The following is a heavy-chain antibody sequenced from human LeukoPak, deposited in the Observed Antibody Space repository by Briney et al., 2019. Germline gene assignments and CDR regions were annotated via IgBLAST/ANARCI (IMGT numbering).Heavy chain of an antibody. CDR1: GYAFTNYA. V-gene: IGHV3-7*04. Sequence: SCKASGYAFTNYAISWVRQAPGKGLEWVANIKQDGSEKYYVDSVKGRFTISRDNAKNSLYLQMNSLRAEDTAVYYCARDRLRGEVATIPFYWGQGTLVTVSS. CDR3: ARDRLRGEVATIPFY. J-gene: IGHJ4*02. CDR2: IKQDGSEK. D-gene: IGHD5-12*01.